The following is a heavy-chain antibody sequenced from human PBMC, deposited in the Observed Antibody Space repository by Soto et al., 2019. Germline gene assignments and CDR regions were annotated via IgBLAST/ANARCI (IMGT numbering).Heavy chain of an antibody. CDR3: VRDNSHIIVTPFDL. Sequence: GSLRLSCAASGFTFSNFEINWVRQVPGKGLEWLSYISFRGTTTYYAGSVRGRFTISRDNAKNSVFLQMDSLRVEDTAIYYCVRDNSHIIVTPFDLWGQGTLVTVYS. J-gene: IGHJ4*02. CDR2: ISFRGTTT. V-gene: IGHV3-48*03. D-gene: IGHD2-21*01. CDR1: GFTFSNFE.